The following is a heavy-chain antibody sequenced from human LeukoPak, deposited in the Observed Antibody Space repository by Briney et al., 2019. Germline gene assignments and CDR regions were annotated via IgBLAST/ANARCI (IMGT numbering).Heavy chain of an antibody. D-gene: IGHD3-10*01. Sequence: PGGSLRLSCAASGFTFSSYAMSWVRQAPGKGLEWVSAISGSGGSTYYADSVKGRFTISRDNSKNTLYLQMNSLRAEDTAVYYCAKAAYYGSGSPLYYFDYWGQGTLVTVSS. J-gene: IGHJ4*02. V-gene: IGHV3-23*01. CDR3: AKAAYYGSGSPLYYFDY. CDR1: GFTFSSYA. CDR2: ISGSGGST.